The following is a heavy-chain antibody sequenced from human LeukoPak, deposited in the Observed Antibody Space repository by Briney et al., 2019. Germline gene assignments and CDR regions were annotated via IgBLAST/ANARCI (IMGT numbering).Heavy chain of an antibody. V-gene: IGHV3-30*18. CDR2: ISYDGSNK. CDR1: GFTFSNYG. Sequence: PGGSLRLSCAASGFTFSNYGMHWVRQAPGKGLEWVAVISYDGSNKYYADSVKGRSTISIDNSKNTLYLQMNSLRAEDTAVYYCAKGHYMDVWGKGTTVTVSS. J-gene: IGHJ6*03. CDR3: AKGHYMDV.